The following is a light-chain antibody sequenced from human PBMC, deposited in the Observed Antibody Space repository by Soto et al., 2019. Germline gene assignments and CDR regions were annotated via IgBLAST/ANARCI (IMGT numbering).Light chain of an antibody. V-gene: IGKV3-11*01. CDR3: QQRSNWPPT. CDR1: QSVSSY. J-gene: IGKJ4*01. Sequence: EIVLTQSPATLSLSPGERATISCRASQSVSSYLAWYQQKPGQAPRLLIYDASNRATGIPDRFSGSGSGTDFTLTISSLEPEDFSVYSCQQRSNWPPTFGGGTKVEIK. CDR2: DAS.